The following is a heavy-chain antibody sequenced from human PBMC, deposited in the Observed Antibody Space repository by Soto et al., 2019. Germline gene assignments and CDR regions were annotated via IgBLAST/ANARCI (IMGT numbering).Heavy chain of an antibody. CDR2: ISSSSSYI. CDR1: GVTFRSYA. Sequence: SLRHSYAAAGVTFRSYAISWVRQAKGKGLEWVSSISSSSSYIYYADSVKGRFTISRDNAKNSLYLQMNSLRAEDTAVYYCASLYSSSWYVGFDYWGQGTLVTAPQ. V-gene: IGHV3-21*01. D-gene: IGHD6-13*01. CDR3: ASLYSSSWYVGFDY. J-gene: IGHJ4*02.